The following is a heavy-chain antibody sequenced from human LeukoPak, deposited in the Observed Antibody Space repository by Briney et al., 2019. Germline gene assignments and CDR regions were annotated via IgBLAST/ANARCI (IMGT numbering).Heavy chain of an antibody. D-gene: IGHD2-2*01. J-gene: IGHJ4*02. V-gene: IGHV3-23*01. Sequence: GGSLRLSCAASGFRFGSYAMSWVRQPPGKGLEWVSAISDSAGSSWYADSVRGRSTISRDNSKNTVYLQMQSLRAEDTAVYFCARGRYFPRDQFDYWGQGTLVTVSS. CDR1: GFRFGSYA. CDR2: ISDSAGSS. CDR3: ARGRYFPRDQFDY.